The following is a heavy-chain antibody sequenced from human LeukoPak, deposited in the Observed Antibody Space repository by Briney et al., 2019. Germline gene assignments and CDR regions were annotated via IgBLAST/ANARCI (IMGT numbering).Heavy chain of an antibody. D-gene: IGHD5-18*01. CDR3: AKGRGYSYGYYFDY. Sequence: GGSLRLSCAASGFTFSSYGMHCVRQAPGKGLEWVAFIRYDGSNKYYADSVKGRFTISRDNSKNTLYPQMNSLRAEDTAVYYCAKGRGYSYGYYFDYWGQGTLVTVSS. CDR2: IRYDGSNK. CDR1: GFTFSSYG. J-gene: IGHJ4*02. V-gene: IGHV3-30*02.